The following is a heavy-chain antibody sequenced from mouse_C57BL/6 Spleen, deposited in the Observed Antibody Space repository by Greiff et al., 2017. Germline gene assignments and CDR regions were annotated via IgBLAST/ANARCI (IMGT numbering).Heavy chain of an antibody. V-gene: IGHV1-54*01. D-gene: IGHD1-1*01. Sequence: VQLQQSGAELVRPGTSVKVSCKASGYAFTNYLIEWVKQRPGQGLEWIGVINPGSGGTNYNEKFKGKATLTADKSSSTAYMQLSSLTSEDSAVYFCARSGYYGSSYGAWFAYRGQGTLVTVSA. CDR2: INPGSGGT. J-gene: IGHJ3*01. CDR3: ARSGYYGSSYGAWFAY. CDR1: GYAFTNYL.